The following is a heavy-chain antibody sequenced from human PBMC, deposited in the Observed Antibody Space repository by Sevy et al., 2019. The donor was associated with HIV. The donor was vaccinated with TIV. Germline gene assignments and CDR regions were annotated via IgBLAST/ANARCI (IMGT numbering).Heavy chain of an antibody. CDR1: GFPFSSYE. CDR3: ARDLPPSATTVAHFDY. V-gene: IGHV3-48*03. CDR2: ISNIGNTI. J-gene: IGHJ4*02. D-gene: IGHD4-17*01. Sequence: GGSLRLSCAASGFPFSSYEMNWVRQAPGRGLEWISYISNIGNTISYSDSVRGRFTVSRDNAKNSLFLHMNSLRAEDTATYYCARDLPPSATTVAHFDYWGRGTLVTVSS.